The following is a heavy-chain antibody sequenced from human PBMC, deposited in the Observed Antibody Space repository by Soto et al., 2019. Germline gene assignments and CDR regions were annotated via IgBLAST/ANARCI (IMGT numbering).Heavy chain of an antibody. CDR3: ARGALGFDP. Sequence: EVQLVESGGGLVQPGGSLRLSRAASGFTFSSYDVHWVRQATGKGLKWVSGIGTAGDTYYAGSVKGRFTISRENAKNSSYLQMNSLRAGDTAVYYCARGALGFDPWGQGTLVAVSS. J-gene: IGHJ5*02. D-gene: IGHD6-6*01. V-gene: IGHV3-13*04. CDR2: IGTAGDT. CDR1: GFTFSSYD.